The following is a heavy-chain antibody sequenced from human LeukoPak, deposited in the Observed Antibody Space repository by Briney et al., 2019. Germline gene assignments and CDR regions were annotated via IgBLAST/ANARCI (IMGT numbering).Heavy chain of an antibody. CDR3: HTAMLIDPAFDI. Sequence: SETLSLTCAVYGGSFSGYYWSWIRQPPGKGLEWIGEINHSGSTNYNPSLKSRVTISVDTSKNQFSLKLSSVTAADTAVYYCHTAMLIDPAFDIWGQGTMVTVSS. CDR2: INHSGST. CDR1: GGSFSGYY. J-gene: IGHJ3*02. V-gene: IGHV4-34*01. D-gene: IGHD5-18*01.